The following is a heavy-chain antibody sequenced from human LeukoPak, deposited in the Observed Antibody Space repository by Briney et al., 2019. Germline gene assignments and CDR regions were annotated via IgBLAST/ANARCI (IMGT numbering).Heavy chain of an antibody. J-gene: IGHJ5*02. CDR1: GGSISSSSYY. V-gene: IGHV4-39*07. Sequence: SETLSLTCTVSGGSISSSSYYWGWIRQPPGKGLEWIGSIYYSGSTYYNPSLKSRVTISVDTSKNQFSLKLSSVTAADTAVYYCARSLYSSSWYSFDPWGQGTLVTVSS. CDR3: ARSLYSSSWYSFDP. CDR2: IYYSGST. D-gene: IGHD6-13*01.